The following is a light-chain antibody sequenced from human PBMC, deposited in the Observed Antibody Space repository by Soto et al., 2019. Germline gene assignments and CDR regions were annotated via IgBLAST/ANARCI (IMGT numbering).Light chain of an antibody. Sequence: QSALTQPASVSGSPGQSITISCTGTSSDVGGYNYVSWYQQHPGKAPKLMIYDVSNRPSGVSNRFSGSKSGNTASLIISGLQAEDESDYYCSSYTSSSTDVVFGGGTKLTV. CDR2: DVS. CDR1: SSDVGGYNY. CDR3: SSYTSSSTDVV. J-gene: IGLJ2*01. V-gene: IGLV2-14*01.